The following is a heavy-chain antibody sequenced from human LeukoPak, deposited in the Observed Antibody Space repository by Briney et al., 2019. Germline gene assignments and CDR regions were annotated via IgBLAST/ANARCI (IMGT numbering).Heavy chain of an antibody. CDR1: GYTFTNYG. Sequence: ASVKVSCKASGYTFTNYGVRWVRQAPGQGLEWMGWISAYNGNTNFAQNLQDRVSMTTDTSTSTAYMELRSLRSDDTAVYYCAADRGSGSGSYYITAFDYWGQGTLVTVSS. CDR3: AADRGSGSGSYYITAFDY. J-gene: IGHJ4*02. CDR2: ISAYNGNT. D-gene: IGHD3-10*01. V-gene: IGHV1-18*01.